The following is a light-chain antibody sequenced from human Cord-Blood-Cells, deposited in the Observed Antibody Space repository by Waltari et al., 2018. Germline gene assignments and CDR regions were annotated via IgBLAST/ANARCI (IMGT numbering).Light chain of an antibody. CDR2: AAS. V-gene: IGKV1-27*01. J-gene: IGKJ3*01. CDR1: QGISNY. Sequence: DIQMTQSLSSLSASVGDRITTTCRASQGISNYLAWYQQTPVKVPKLLIYAASTLQSGVPSRFSGSGSGTDFTLTISSLQPEDIATYYCQKYISAPFTFGPGTKVDIK. CDR3: QKYISAPFT.